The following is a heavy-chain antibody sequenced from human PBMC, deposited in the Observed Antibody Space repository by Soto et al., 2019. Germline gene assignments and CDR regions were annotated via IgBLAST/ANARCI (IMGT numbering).Heavy chain of an antibody. Sequence: ASVKVSCKASGYTFTSYGISWVRQAPGQGLEWMGRISAYGGNTNYAQKLQGRVTMTRDTSTSTVYMELSSLRSEDTAVYYCATHTPYQTTVTLDYWGQGTPGHRLL. D-gene: IGHD4-17*01. J-gene: IGHJ4*02. V-gene: IGHV1-18*01. CDR1: GYTFTSYG. CDR2: ISAYGGNT. CDR3: ATHTPYQTTVTLDY.